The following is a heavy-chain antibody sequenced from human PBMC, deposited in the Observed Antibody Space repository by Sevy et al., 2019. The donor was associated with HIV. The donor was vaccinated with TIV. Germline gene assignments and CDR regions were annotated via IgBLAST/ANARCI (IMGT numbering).Heavy chain of an antibody. V-gene: IGHV3-21*01. CDR3: ARDGARITMVQGVMAYYHGMDV. D-gene: IGHD3-10*01. Sequence: GGSLRLSCAASGFTFSTYSMNWVRQAPGKGLEWVSSISSSSNYIYYADSVKGRFTISRDNARNSLYLQMNSLRAEDSAVYYCARDGARITMVQGVMAYYHGMDVWGQGTTVIVSS. CDR1: GFTFSTYS. J-gene: IGHJ6*02. CDR2: ISSSSNYI.